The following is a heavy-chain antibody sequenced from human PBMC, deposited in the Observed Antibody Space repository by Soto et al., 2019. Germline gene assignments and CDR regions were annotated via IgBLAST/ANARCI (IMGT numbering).Heavy chain of an antibody. D-gene: IGHD3-3*01. CDR3: AKVDYDFWTGRGGDFDC. CDR1: GFAFSHYG. J-gene: IGHJ4*02. Sequence: QVQLVESGGGVVQPGRSLRLSCAASGFAFSHYGMHWVRQAPGKGLEWVAVISKDGSYKYYGDPVKGRFTISIYNSKNTLDLQMDSLRAEDTAVYYCAKVDYDFWTGRGGDFDCWGQGTLVTVSS. CDR2: ISKDGSYK. V-gene: IGHV3-30*18.